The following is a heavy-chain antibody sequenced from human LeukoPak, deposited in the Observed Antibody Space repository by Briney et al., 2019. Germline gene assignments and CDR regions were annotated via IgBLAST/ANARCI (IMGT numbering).Heavy chain of an antibody. CDR1: GGSFSGYY. V-gene: IGHV4-34*01. Sequence: SETLSLTCAVYGGSFSGYYWNWIRQPPGKGLEWSGEINHSGSTNYNPSLKSRVTISVDTSKNQFSLKLSSVTAADTAVYYCARASYSYDINGWVPFDYWGQGTLVTVSS. CDR2: INHSGST. D-gene: IGHD3-22*01. J-gene: IGHJ4*02. CDR3: ARASYSYDINGWVPFDY.